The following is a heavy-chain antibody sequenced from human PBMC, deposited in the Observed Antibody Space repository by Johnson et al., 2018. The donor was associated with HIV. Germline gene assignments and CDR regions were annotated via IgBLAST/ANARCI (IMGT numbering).Heavy chain of an antibody. CDR2: ISGSGGST. D-gene: IGHD3-16*01. CDR1: GFTFSSYA. J-gene: IGHJ3*02. CDR3: AKVGDSPDAFDI. V-gene: IGHV3-23*04. Sequence: MLLVESGGGVVQPGRSLRLSCAASGFTFSSYAMHWVRQAPGKGLEWVSAISGSGGSTYYADSVKGRFTISRDNSKKTLYLQMNSLRAEDTAVYYCAKVGDSPDAFDIWGQGTMVTVSS.